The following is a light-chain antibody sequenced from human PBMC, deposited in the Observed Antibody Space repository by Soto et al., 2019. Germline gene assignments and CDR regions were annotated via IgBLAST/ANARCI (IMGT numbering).Light chain of an antibody. V-gene: IGKV1-5*02. CDR2: DAS. CDR3: RQYNSYT. J-gene: IGKJ2*01. Sequence: DIQTTQSPSTLSASVGDRVTILCRASQSTSRWWVWYQQKPGKAPKLLIFDASSLESGVPSRVSGSGSGTEFTLTISGLQPDDFATYYCRQYNSYTFGQGTKVDIK. CDR1: QSTSRW.